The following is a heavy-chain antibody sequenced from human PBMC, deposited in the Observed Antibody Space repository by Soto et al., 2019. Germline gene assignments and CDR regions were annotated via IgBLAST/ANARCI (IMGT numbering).Heavy chain of an antibody. V-gene: IGHV4-59*01. CDR2: IYYSGST. J-gene: IGHJ4*02. D-gene: IGHD3-10*01. CDR3: ASSELLWFGELLTFDY. CDR1: GGSISSYY. Sequence: ASETLSLTCTVSGGSISSYYWSWIRQPPGKGLEWIGYIYYSGSTNYNPSLKSRVTISVDASKNQFSLKLSSVTAADTAVYYCASSELLWFGELLTFDYWGQGTLVTVSS.